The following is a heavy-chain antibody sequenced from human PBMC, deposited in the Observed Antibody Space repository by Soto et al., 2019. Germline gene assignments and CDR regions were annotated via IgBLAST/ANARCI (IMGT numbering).Heavy chain of an antibody. J-gene: IGHJ4*02. CDR1: GFTFHTYA. D-gene: IGHD2-2*01. CDR2: ISDDSSNE. CDR3: ARGLRFCDDPNTCYHQFDY. Sequence: QVQLVDFGGGVVRPGASLTLSCAASGFTFHTYALHWVRQAPGKGLEWVAVISDDSSNEYFADSVRGRFTISRDNSRNTLSLHLNSLRADDTAVYYCARGLRFCDDPNTCYHQFDYWGQGTQVTVSS. V-gene: IGHV3-30-3*01.